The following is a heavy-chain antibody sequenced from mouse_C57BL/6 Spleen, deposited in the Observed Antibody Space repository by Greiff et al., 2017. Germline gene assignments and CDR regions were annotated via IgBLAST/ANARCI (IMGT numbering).Heavy chain of an antibody. CDR2: IDPNSGGT. V-gene: IGHV1-72*01. CDR3: ARSRITTVVAYYFDY. D-gene: IGHD1-1*01. J-gene: IGHJ2*01. CDR1: GYTFTSYW. Sequence: QVQLQQPGAELVKPGASVKLSCKASGYTFTSYWMHWVKQRPGRGLEWIGRIDPNSGGTKYNEKFKSKDTLTVDKPSCTAYMQLSSLTSEASAVYYCARSRITTVVAYYFDYWGQGTTLTVSS.